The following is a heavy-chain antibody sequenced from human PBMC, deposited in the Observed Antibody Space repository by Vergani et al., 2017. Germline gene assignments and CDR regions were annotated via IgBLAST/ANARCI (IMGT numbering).Heavy chain of an antibody. CDR3: ARRLVTRGNYSFDY. Sequence: EVHLVQSGAEVKKPGESLKISCKASGYSFTNYQIGWVRQMPGKGLEWMGIIYPGDFDTRYSPSFQGQVTISVDKSISTAFLRWSSLKASDTAMYYCARRLVTRGNYSFDYWGQGTLVTVSS. CDR1: GYSFTNYQ. J-gene: IGHJ4*02. D-gene: IGHD1-26*01. CDR2: IYPGDFDT. V-gene: IGHV5-51*03.